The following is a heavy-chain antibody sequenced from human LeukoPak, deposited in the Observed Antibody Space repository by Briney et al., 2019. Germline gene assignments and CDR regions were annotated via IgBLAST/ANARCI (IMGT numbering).Heavy chain of an antibody. CDR3: ARGPDRYCGTTSCYVTRWFDP. CDR1: GGSISSYY. CDR2: IYYSGST. J-gene: IGHJ5*02. D-gene: IGHD2-2*01. Sequence: SETLSLTCTVSGGSISSYYWSWIRQPPGKGLEWIGYIYYSGSTNYNPSLKSRVTISVDTSKNQFSLKLSSVTAADTAVYYCARGPDRYCGTTSCYVTRWFDPWGRGTLVTVSS. V-gene: IGHV4-59*01.